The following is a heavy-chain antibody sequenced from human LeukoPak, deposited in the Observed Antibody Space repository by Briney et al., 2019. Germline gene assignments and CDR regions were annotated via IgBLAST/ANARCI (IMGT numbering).Heavy chain of an antibody. Sequence: GASVKVSCKASGYTFTSYGISWVRQAPGQGLEWMGWISAYNGNTNYAQKLQGRVTVTTDTSTSTAYMELRSLRSDDTAVYYCARTVIAAAGTDYFDYWGQGTLVTVSS. V-gene: IGHV1-18*01. D-gene: IGHD6-13*01. CDR2: ISAYNGNT. J-gene: IGHJ4*02. CDR1: GYTFTSYG. CDR3: ARTVIAAAGTDYFDY.